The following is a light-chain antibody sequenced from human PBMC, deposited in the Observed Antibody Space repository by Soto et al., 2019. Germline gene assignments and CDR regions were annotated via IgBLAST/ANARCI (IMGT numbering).Light chain of an antibody. V-gene: IGKV4-1*01. CDR3: PHFYTPALT. CDR1: QSVLYSSNNKNY. J-gene: IGKJ1*01. CDR2: WAS. Sequence: DIVMTQSPDSLAVSLGERATINCKSSQSVLYSSNNKNYLAWYQQKPGQPPKLLIYWASTRESGVPDRVSGSGSGKDFTVTIRSLQAEDVAVYYCPHFYTPALTFGQGTNVELK.